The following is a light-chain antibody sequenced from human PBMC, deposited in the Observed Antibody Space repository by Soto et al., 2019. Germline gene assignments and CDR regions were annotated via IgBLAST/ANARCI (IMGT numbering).Light chain of an antibody. V-gene: IGKV1-39*01. CDR3: QQSYSSLT. CDR2: AAS. J-gene: IGKJ4*01. CDR1: QSINNY. Sequence: IQMTPSPSSLSASVGDRVTITCRTSQSINNYLNWYQQKPGKAPKLLIYAASSLQSGVPSRFSGSGSGTDFSLTTSSLQPEDFATYYCQQSYSSLTFGGGTKVEIK.